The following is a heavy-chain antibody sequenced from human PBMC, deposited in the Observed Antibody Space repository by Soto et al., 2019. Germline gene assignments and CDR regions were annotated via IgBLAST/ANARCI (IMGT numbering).Heavy chain of an antibody. J-gene: IGHJ4*02. V-gene: IGHV1-58*01. D-gene: IGHD3-10*01. CDR3: AASYGSGYRAFDY. Sequence: SVKVSCKASGFTFTSSAVQWVRQARGQRLEWIGWIAVGSGNTNYAQKFQERVTITRDMSTRTAYMELSSLRSEDTAVYFCAASYGSGYRAFDYWGQGALVTVSS. CDR1: GFTFTSSA. CDR2: IAVGSGNT.